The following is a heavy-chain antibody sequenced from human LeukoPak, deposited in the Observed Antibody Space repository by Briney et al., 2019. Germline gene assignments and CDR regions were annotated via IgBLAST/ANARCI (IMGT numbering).Heavy chain of an antibody. CDR2: IYHSGST. J-gene: IGHJ4*02. Sequence: SETLSLTCTVSGYSISSGYYWGWIRQPPGKGLEWIGSIYHSGSTYYNPSLKRRVTISVDTSKNQFSLNLSSVTAADTAVYYCARGGLYTSSDYWGQGTLVTVSS. CDR3: ARGGLYTSSDY. CDR1: GYSISSGYY. V-gene: IGHV4-38-2*02. D-gene: IGHD2-2*02.